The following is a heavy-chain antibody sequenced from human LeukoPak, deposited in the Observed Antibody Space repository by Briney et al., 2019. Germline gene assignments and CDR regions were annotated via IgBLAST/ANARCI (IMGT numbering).Heavy chain of an antibody. D-gene: IGHD2-15*01. V-gene: IGHV4-30-4*08. CDR2: IYDSGST. Sequence: SETLSLTCTVSGGSIRSSYYYWGWIRQPPGKGLEWIGYIYDSGSTYYNPSLKSRITISVDTSENRFSLKLSSVTATDTAVYYCARDCSGGSCYGAFDIWGQGTMVTVSS. J-gene: IGHJ3*02. CDR3: ARDCSGGSCYGAFDI. CDR1: GGSIRSSYYY.